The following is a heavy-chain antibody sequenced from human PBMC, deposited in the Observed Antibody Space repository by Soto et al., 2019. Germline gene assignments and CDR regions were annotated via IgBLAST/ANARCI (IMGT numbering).Heavy chain of an antibody. Sequence: QLLLQESGPGLVKPSETLSLTCTVSGGSILDSTYYWAWIRQPPGKGLEWIGTIFYSGGTFYTPSLKSRVTMSVDTSHNQFSLKLSSVTAADTAVYYCARQASGYYYGWFDPWGQGTLVTVSS. J-gene: IGHJ5*02. D-gene: IGHD3-22*01. CDR1: GGSILDSTYY. V-gene: IGHV4-39*01. CDR3: ARQASGYYYGWFDP. CDR2: IFYSGGT.